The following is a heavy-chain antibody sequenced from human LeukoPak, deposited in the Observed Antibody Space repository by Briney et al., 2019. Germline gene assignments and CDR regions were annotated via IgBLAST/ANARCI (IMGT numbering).Heavy chain of an antibody. J-gene: IGHJ4*02. V-gene: IGHV1-69-2*01. D-gene: IGHD1-26*01. CDR3: ATPTVGAIKEDLFDY. CDR2: VDPEDGET. CDR1: GYTFTDYY. Sequence: GASVKVSCKVSGYTFTDYYMHWVQQAPGKGLEWMGLVDPEDGETIYAEKFQGRVTITADTSTDTACMELSSQRSEDTAVYYCATPTVGAIKEDLFDYWGQGTLVTVSS.